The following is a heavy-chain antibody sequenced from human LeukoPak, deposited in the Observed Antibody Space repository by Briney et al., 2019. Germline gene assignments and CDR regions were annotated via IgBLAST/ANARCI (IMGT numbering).Heavy chain of an antibody. CDR1: GFTFDNYG. CDR2: ISYSGTT. J-gene: IGHJ6*03. CDR3: ARDSGHYMDV. V-gene: IGHV4-4*02. Sequence: PGGSLRLSCAASGFTFDNYGINWVRQSPGKGLEWIGEISYSGTTNYNPSLKSRVTISIDKSKNQFSLKLSSVTAADTAVYYCARDSGHYMDVWGKGTTVTVSS.